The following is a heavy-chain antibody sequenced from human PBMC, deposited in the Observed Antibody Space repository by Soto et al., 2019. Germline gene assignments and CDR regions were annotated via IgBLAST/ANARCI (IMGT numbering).Heavy chain of an antibody. J-gene: IGHJ4*02. D-gene: IGHD5-12*01. V-gene: IGHV1-18*01. CDR1: GYTFTSYG. Sequence: VASVKVSCKASGYTFTSYGISWVRQAPGQGLEWMGWISAYNGNTNYAQKLQGRVTMTTDTSTSTAYMELRSLRSDDTAGYYCGRDWYGGYEKTSPTVAFVYWGQGTLVTVSS. CDR3: GRDWYGGYEKTSPTVAFVY. CDR2: ISAYNGNT.